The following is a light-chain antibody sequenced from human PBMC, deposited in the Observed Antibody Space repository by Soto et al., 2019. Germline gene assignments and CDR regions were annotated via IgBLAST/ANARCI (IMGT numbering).Light chain of an antibody. CDR3: QQSFSPLWT. Sequence: DIQMTQSPSSLSASVGDRVTITCRARQSISNYLNWYQQKPGKAPKLLIYAASSMQSGVPSRFSGSGSETDFTLTISSLQPDDSATYYCQQSFSPLWTFGQGTNVEL. CDR1: QSISNY. CDR2: AAS. J-gene: IGKJ1*01. V-gene: IGKV1-39*01.